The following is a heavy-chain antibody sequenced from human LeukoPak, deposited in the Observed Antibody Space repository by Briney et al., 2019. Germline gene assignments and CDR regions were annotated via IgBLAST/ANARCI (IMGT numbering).Heavy chain of an antibody. Sequence: GASVKVSCKASGYTFSSYDINWVRQATGQGLEWMGWMNPKRGNTGYAHKFQGRVTITRNTSITTAYMELSSLRSEDTAVYYCASRGYDILTGYYFQNWFDPWGQGTLVTVSS. CDR2: MNPKRGNT. CDR3: ASRGYDILTGYYFQNWFDP. J-gene: IGHJ5*02. V-gene: IGHV1-8*03. CDR1: GYTFSSYD. D-gene: IGHD3-9*01.